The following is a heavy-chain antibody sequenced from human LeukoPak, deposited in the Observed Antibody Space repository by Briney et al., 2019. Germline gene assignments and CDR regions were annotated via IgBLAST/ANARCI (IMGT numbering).Heavy chain of an antibody. V-gene: IGHV3-53*01. J-gene: IGHJ4*02. CDR3: ARDRGVAYYFDY. D-gene: IGHD3-10*01. Sequence: GGSLRLSCAASGFTFSSYSMSWVRQAPGKGLEWVSVIYSGGSTYYADSVKGRFTISRDNSKNTLYLQMNSLRAEDTAVYYCARDRGVAYYFDYWGQGTLVTVSS. CDR2: IYSGGST. CDR1: GFTFSSYS.